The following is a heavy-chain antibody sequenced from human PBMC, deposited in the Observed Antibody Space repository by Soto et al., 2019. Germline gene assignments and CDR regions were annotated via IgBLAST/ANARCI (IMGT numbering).Heavy chain of an antibody. CDR1: GGSISSYY. V-gene: IGHV4-59*01. CDR2: ISYSGTT. CDR3: ARDLVGSAKARLRYNWFDR. J-gene: IGHJ5*02. D-gene: IGHD1-26*01. Sequence: SETLSLTCAVSGGSISSYYWSWIRQPPGKGLEWIGHISYSGTTNYNPSLQSRVTMSLDTSKNPFSLRLSSVTAADTAVYYCARDLVGSAKARLRYNWFDRWGQGTLVTFAS.